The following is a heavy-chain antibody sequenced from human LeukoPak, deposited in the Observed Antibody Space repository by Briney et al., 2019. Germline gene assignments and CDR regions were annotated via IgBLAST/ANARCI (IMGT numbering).Heavy chain of an antibody. CDR2: IIPIFGTA. CDR3: ARGRYSSGWPFDY. D-gene: IGHD6-19*01. Sequence: ASVKVSCKASGYTFTGYYMHWVRQAPGQGLEWMGRIIPIFGTANYAQKFQARVTITTDESTSTAYMELSSLRSEDTAVYYCARGRYSSGWPFDYWGQGTLVTVSS. J-gene: IGHJ4*02. V-gene: IGHV1-69*05. CDR1: GYTFTGYY.